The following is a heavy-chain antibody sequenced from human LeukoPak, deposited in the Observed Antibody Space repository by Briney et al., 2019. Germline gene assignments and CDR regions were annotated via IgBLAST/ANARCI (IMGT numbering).Heavy chain of an antibody. CDR1: GFTFSSYA. V-gene: IGHV3-23*01. D-gene: IGHD2-2*01. CDR2: ISGSGGST. J-gene: IGHJ4*02. Sequence: PGGSLRLSCAASGFTFSSYAMSWVRQAPGKGLEWVSAISGSGGSTYYADSVKGRFTISRDNSKNTLYLQMNSLRAEDTAVYYCATYCSSTSCYHLYFDYWGQGTLVTVSS. CDR3: ATYCSSTSCYHLYFDY.